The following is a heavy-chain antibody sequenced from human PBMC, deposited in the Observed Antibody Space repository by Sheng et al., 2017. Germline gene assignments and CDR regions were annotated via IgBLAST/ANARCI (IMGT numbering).Heavy chain of an antibody. V-gene: IGHV4-38-2*02. D-gene: IGHD3-22*01. CDR1: GYSISNGYY. J-gene: IGHJ3*02. CDR2: IYHSGDT. CDR3: ARVRHLSSGYGAFDI. Sequence: QVQLQESGPGLVKPSETLSLTCTVSGYSISNGYYWGWIRQPPGKGLEWIASIYHSGDTYYNPSLKSRVTMSVDTSKNQFSLRLSSVTAADTALYYCARVRHLSSGYGAFDIWGRGTSGHRLF.